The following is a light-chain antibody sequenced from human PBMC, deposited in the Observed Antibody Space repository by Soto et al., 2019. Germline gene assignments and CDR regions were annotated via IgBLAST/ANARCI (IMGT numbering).Light chain of an antibody. V-gene: IGKV3-15*01. Sequence: EIVMTQSPATLSVSPGEGATLSCRASQSISSNLAWYQQKPGQAPRLLIYGASTRATGIPAWFSGSGSGTDFTPTISSLQSEDFAVYYCQQYNNWPRTFGQGTRVEIK. CDR2: GAS. CDR1: QSISSN. CDR3: QQYNNWPRT. J-gene: IGKJ1*01.